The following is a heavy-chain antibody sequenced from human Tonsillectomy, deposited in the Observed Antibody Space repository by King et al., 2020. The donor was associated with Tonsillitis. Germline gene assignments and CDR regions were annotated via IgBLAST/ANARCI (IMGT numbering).Heavy chain of an antibody. CDR1: GYTFTSYG. CDR3: ARDPFRRIWPYYSGMDV. V-gene: IGHV1-18*01. D-gene: IGHD2-15*01. CDR2: ISAYNGNK. J-gene: IGHJ6*02. Sequence: VQLVESGAEVKKPGASVKVSCKASGYTFTSYGISWVRQAPGQGLEWMGWISAYNGNKNYAQKLQGRVTMTTDTSTSTAYMELRGLRSDDTAVYYCARDPFRRIWPYYSGMDVWGQGTTVTVSS.